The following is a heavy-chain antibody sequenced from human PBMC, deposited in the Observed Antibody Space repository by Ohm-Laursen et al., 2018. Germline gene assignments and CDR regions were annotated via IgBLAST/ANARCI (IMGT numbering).Heavy chain of an antibody. V-gene: IGHV4-34*01. D-gene: IGHD3-22*01. J-gene: IGHJ4*02. CDR1: GGSFSGYY. CDR3: AGNSSGPYSFDY. CDR2: INYSGST. Sequence: GTLSLTRAVYGGSFSGYYWSWIRQPPGKGLEWIGEINYSGSTNYNPSLKSRVTISVDTSKSQFSPKLSSMTAADTAVYYCAGNSSGPYSFDYWGQGTLVTGSS.